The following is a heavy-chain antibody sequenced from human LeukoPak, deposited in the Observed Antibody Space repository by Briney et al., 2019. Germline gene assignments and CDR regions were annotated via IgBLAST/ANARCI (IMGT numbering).Heavy chain of an antibody. Sequence: GGSLRLSCAASGFTFSSYAVSWVRQAPGKGLEWVSAIGGSGGSTYYADSVKGRFTISRDNSKNTLYLQMNSLRAEDTAVYYCAKDVAARPRYYFDYWGQGTLVTVSS. V-gene: IGHV3-23*01. CDR2: IGGSGGST. D-gene: IGHD6-6*01. J-gene: IGHJ4*02. CDR3: AKDVAARPRYYFDY. CDR1: GFTFSSYA.